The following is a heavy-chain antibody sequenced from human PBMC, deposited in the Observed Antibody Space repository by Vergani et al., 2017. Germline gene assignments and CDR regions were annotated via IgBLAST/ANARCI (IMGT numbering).Heavy chain of an antibody. J-gene: IGHJ3*02. V-gene: IGHV4-39*01. CDR2: IYYSGST. D-gene: IGHD6-13*01. Sequence: QLQLQESGPGLVKPSETLSLTCTVSGCSISSSSYYWGWIRQPPGKGLEWIGSIYYSGSTYYNPSLKSRVTISVDTSKNQFSRKLSSVTAADTAVYYCARHAYSSSWYAFDIWGRGTMVTVSS. CDR1: GCSISSSSYY. CDR3: ARHAYSSSWYAFDI.